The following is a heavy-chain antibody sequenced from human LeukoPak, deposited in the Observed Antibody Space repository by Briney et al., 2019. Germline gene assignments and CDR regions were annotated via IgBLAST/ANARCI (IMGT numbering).Heavy chain of an antibody. V-gene: IGHV4-34*01. Sequence: PSETLSLTCAVYGGSFSGYYWSWIRQPPGKGLEWIGEINHSGSTNYNPSLKSRVTISVDTSKNQFSLKLSSVTAADTAVYYCARDRYSNYVDYWGQGTLVTVSS. J-gene: IGHJ4*02. CDR2: INHSGST. CDR3: ARDRYSNYVDY. CDR1: GGSFSGYY. D-gene: IGHD4-11*01.